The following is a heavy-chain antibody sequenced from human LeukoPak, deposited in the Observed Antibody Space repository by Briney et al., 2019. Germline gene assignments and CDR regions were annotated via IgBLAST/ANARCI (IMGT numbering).Heavy chain of an antibody. CDR1: GYTFTGYY. CDR3: ARDGAAALYYYYGMDV. V-gene: IGHV1-2*02. D-gene: IGHD6-13*01. CDR2: INPKSGGT. Sequence: ASVKVSCKASGYTFTGYYMHWVRQAPGQGLEWMGWINPKSGGTDYAQKFQGRVTMTRDTSISTAYMELSRLRSDDTAVYYCARDGAAALYYYYGMDVWGQGTTVTVSS. J-gene: IGHJ6*02.